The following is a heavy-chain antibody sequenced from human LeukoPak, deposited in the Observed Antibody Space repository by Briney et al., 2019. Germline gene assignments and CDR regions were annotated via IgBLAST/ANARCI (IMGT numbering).Heavy chain of an antibody. CDR3: ARTPMGGSGYAFDI. V-gene: IGHV1-8*03. D-gene: IGHD3-22*01. CDR1: GYTFTSYD. CDR2: MDPNSGNT. Sequence: ASVKVSCKASGYTFTSYDINWVRQATGQGLEWMGWMDPNSGNTGYAQKFQGRVTITRNTSISTAYMELSSLRSEDTAVYYCARTPMGGSGYAFDIWGQGTMVTVSS. J-gene: IGHJ3*02.